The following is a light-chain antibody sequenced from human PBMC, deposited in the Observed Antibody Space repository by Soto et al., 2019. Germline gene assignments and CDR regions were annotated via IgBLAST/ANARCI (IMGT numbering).Light chain of an antibody. J-gene: IGKJ1*01. CDR1: QSVSSSY. CDR2: GAS. CDR3: QHYGSSPRT. V-gene: IGKV3-20*01. Sequence: EIVLTQSPGTLSLSPWERATPSCRASQSVSSSYLAWYQQKPGQAPRLLIYGASSRATGIPDRFSGSGSGTDFTLTISRLEPEDFAVYYCQHYGSSPRTFGQGTKVDIK.